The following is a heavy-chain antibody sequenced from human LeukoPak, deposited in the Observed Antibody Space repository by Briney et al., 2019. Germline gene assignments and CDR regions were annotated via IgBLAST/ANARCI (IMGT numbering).Heavy chain of an antibody. CDR2: IYYSGST. D-gene: IGHD6-25*01. Sequence: SETLSLTCTVSGGSISSYYWSWIRQPPGKGLEWIGYIYYSGSTNYNPSLKGRVTISVDTSKNQFSLKLSSVTAADTAVYYCARALAGFDPWGQGTLVTVSS. CDR1: GGSISSYY. J-gene: IGHJ5*02. V-gene: IGHV4-59*01. CDR3: ARALAGFDP.